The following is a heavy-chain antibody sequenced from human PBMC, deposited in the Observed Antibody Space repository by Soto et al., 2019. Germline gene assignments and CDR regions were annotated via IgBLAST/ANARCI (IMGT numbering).Heavy chain of an antibody. D-gene: IGHD5-18*01. CDR2: IIPIFGTA. V-gene: IGHV1-69*13. Sequence: SVKVSCKASGGTFSSYAISWVRQAPGQGLEWMGGIIPIFGTANYAQKFQGRVTITADESTSTAYMELSSLRSEDTAVYYCARMETAMESEDYYYSYGMDVWGQGTTVTVSS. CDR1: GGTFSSYA. J-gene: IGHJ6*02. CDR3: ARMETAMESEDYYYSYGMDV.